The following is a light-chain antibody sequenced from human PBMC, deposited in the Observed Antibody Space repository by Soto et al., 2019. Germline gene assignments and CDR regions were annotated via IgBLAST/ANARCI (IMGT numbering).Light chain of an antibody. CDR2: GAF. V-gene: IGKV3-20*01. Sequence: EIVLTQSPGTLSLSPGERATLSCRASQNVRTNYLAWYQQKPGQAPWLLIYGAFNRAGGVPDRFSGSGSGTDFTLTISSLQPEDFATYYCQQSDTTPWTFGQGTKVDIK. CDR3: QQSDTTPWT. CDR1: QNVRTNY. J-gene: IGKJ1*01.